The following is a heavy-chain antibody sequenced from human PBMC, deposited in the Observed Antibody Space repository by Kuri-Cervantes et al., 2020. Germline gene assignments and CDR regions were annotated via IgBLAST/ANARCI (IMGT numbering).Heavy chain of an antibody. CDR2: ISGSSKYI. V-gene: IGHV3-21*04. J-gene: IGHJ4*02. CDR3: ARDPYSTSGAGY. CDR1: GFVFSNYD. Sequence: GGSLRLSCVASGFVFSNYDMNWVRQAPGKGLEWVSSISGSSKYIYYADSMKGRFTISRHNSKNTLYLQMNSLRAEDTAMYFCARDPYSTSGAGYWGQGILVTVSS. D-gene: IGHD6-13*01.